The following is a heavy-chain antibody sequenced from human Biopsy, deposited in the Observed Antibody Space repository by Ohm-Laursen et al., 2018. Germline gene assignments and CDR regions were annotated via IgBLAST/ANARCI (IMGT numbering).Heavy chain of an antibody. CDR1: GFTFDDYA. D-gene: IGHD4-17*01. CDR3: AKDLGLNYSDRFLFYYGMDV. J-gene: IGHJ6*02. V-gene: IGHV3-9*01. CDR2: ISWNSDDI. Sequence: SLRLSCTASGFTFDDYAMHWVRQVPGKGLEWVSGISWNSDDIGYADSVKGRFTISRDNVRNALHLQMNSLRTEDTALYYCAKDLGLNYSDRFLFYYGMDVWGQGTTVTVSS.